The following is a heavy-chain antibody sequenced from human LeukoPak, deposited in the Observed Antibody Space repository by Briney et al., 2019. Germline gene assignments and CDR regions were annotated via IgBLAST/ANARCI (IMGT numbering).Heavy chain of an antibody. J-gene: IGHJ3*02. CDR2: ISAYNGNT. Sequence: ASVKVSCTASVYTFTSYGISWVRQAPGQGLEWMGWISAYNGNTNYAQKLQGRVTMTTDTSTSTAYMELRSLRSDDTAVYYCAILQYGDFDAFDIWGQGTMVTVSS. CDR3: AILQYGDFDAFDI. D-gene: IGHD4-17*01. V-gene: IGHV1-18*01. CDR1: VYTFTSYG.